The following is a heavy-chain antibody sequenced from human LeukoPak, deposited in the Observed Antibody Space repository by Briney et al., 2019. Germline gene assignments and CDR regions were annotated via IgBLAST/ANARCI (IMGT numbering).Heavy chain of an antibody. CDR3: ARDMGLYYDFWSGYFDY. V-gene: IGHV4-59*01. Sequence: SETLSLTCTVSGGSISSYYWSWLRQPPGKGLEWIGYIYYSGSTNYNPSLKSRVTISVDTSKNQFSLKLSSVTAADTAVYYCARDMGLYYDFWSGYFDYWGQGTLVTVSS. CDR1: GGSISSYY. J-gene: IGHJ4*02. D-gene: IGHD3-3*01. CDR2: IYYSGST.